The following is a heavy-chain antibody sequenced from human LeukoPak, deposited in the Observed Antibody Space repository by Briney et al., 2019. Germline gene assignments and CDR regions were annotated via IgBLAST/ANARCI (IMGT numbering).Heavy chain of an antibody. J-gene: IGHJ4*02. CDR1: GGSFSSYY. Sequence: SETLSLTCAVYGGSFSSYYWSWIRQPPGKGLEWIGEINHSGSTDYNPSLKSRVTISVDTSKNQLSLKLNSVTAADTAVYYCARGSSSGWYFDYWGQGTLVTVSS. CDR3: ARGSSSGWYFDY. D-gene: IGHD6-19*01. CDR2: INHSGST. V-gene: IGHV4-34*01.